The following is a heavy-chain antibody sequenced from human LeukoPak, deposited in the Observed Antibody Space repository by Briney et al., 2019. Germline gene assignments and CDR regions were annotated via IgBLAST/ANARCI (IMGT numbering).Heavy chain of an antibody. CDR3: AKARGLIGGAFDI. CDR1: GFIFSTYG. V-gene: IGHV3-23*01. J-gene: IGHJ3*02. Sequence: GGSLRLSCAASGFIFSTYGMSWVRQAPGKGLEWVSLITGSGGNSYYADSVKGRFTISRDNSKNSLYLQMNSLRTEDTALYYCAKARGLIGGAFDIWGQGTMVTVSS. CDR2: ITGSGGNS. D-gene: IGHD3-22*01.